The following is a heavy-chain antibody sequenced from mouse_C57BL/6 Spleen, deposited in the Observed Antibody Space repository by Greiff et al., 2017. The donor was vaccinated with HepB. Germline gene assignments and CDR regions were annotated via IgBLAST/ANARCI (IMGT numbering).Heavy chain of an antibody. V-gene: IGHV3-1*01. J-gene: IGHJ2*01. CDR2: ISYSGST. Sequence: EVKLLESGPGMVKPSQSLSLTCTVTGYSITSGYDWHWIRHFPGNKLEWMGYISYSGSTNYNPSLKSRISITHDTSKNHFFLKLNSVTTEDTATYYCAREGRGYYFDYWGQGTTLTVSS. CDR1: GYSITSGYD. CDR3: AREGRGYYFDY.